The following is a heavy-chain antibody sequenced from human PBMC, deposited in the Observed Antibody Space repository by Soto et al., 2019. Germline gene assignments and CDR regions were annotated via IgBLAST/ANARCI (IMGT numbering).Heavy chain of an antibody. Sequence: EVQLVESGGGLVQPGRSLRLSCAASGFTFDNYAMHWVRQAPGKGLEWVSGINWNSGRIVYADSVKGRFTISRDNAKNSLYLQMNSLRAEDTALYYCAKGGNRHHDFWSDYWGQGTLVTVSS. J-gene: IGHJ4*02. V-gene: IGHV3-9*01. D-gene: IGHD3-3*01. CDR3: AKGGNRHHDFWSDY. CDR1: GFTFDNYA. CDR2: INWNSGRI.